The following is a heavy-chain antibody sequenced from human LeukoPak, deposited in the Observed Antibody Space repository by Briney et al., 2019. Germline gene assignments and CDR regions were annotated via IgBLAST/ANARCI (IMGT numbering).Heavy chain of an antibody. Sequence: SETLSLTCAVYGGSFSGYYWSWIRQPPGKGLEWVGEINHSGSTNYNPSLKSRVTISVDTSKNQFSLKLSSVTAADTAVYYCARDRRRNGNLPFDPWGQGTLVTVSS. CDR3: ARDRRRNGNLPFDP. CDR1: GGSFSGYY. CDR2: INHSGST. D-gene: IGHD1-14*01. J-gene: IGHJ5*02. V-gene: IGHV4-34*01.